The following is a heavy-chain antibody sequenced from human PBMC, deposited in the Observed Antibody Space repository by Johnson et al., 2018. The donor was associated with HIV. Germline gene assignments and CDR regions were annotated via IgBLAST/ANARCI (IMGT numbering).Heavy chain of an antibody. CDR1: GFTFSSYP. V-gene: IGHV3-30*04. CDR2: ISYDGNSK. CDR3: ARDPSRSPGAFDI. J-gene: IGHJ3*02. Sequence: QVQLVESGGGVVQPGRSLRLSCAASGFTFSSYPMHWVRQAPGKGLEWVAFISYDGNSKYYADSVKGRFTISRDNSKNTLYLQMYSLRAEDTAVYYCARDPSRSPGAFDIWGQGTMVTVSS.